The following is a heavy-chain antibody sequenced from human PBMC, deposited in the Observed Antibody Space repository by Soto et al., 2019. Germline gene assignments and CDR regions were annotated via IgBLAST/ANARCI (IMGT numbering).Heavy chain of an antibody. V-gene: IGHV3-53*01. D-gene: IGHD6-19*01. CDR1: GFAVSSKY. Sequence: EVQLVESGGGLIQPGGSLRLSCAASGFAVSSKYMTWVRQAPGKGLEWVSVIYGGGTTYYADSVKGGFTISRDTSKNTLYLEMTSLSAEDTAVYYCVQTTGWPGFDSWGQGTLVTVSS. CDR2: IYGGGTT. CDR3: VQTTGWPGFDS. J-gene: IGHJ4*02.